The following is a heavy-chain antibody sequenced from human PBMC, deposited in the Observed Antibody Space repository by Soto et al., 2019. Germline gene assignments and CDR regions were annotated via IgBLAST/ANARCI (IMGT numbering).Heavy chain of an antibody. J-gene: IGHJ6*03. V-gene: IGHV3-33*01. CDR3: ARASAYYYGSGSLPRADYYYYMDV. Sequence: GGSLRLSCAASGFTFSSYGMHWVRQAPGKGLEWVAVIWYDGSNKYYADSVKGRFTISRDNSKNTLYLQMNSLRAEDTAVYYCARASAYYYGSGSLPRADYYYYMDVWGKGTTVTVSS. D-gene: IGHD3-10*01. CDR2: IWYDGSNK. CDR1: GFTFSSYG.